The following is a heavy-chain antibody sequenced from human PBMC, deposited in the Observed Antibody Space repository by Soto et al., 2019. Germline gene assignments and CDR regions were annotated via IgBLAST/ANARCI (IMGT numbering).Heavy chain of an antibody. V-gene: IGHV4-59*08. Sequence: DTLYLICTVTGFYISSTYWRWIREHPGKGLEWIGYIYYSASTNYSPSLKSRVTISVDTSKNQFSLNLSSVTAADTAVYYCARHLPYCGGDCYSLDYWGQGTLVTVS. D-gene: IGHD2-21*02. J-gene: IGHJ4*02. CDR3: ARHLPYCGGDCYSLDY. CDR2: IYYSAST. CDR1: GFYISSTY.